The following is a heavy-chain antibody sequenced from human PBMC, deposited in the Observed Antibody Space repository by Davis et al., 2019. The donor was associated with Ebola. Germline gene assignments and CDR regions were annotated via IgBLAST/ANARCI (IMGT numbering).Heavy chain of an antibody. Sequence: GESLKISCAASGFTVSGNYMSWVRQAPGKGLEWVSVIYIDGTTYYADSVKGRFTISRDNSKNTLYLQMNSLRAEDTAVYYCARGLKEVYYDSSGCLDYWGQGTLVTVSS. CDR1: GFTVSGNY. CDR2: IYIDGTT. J-gene: IGHJ4*02. CDR3: ARGLKEVYYDSSGCLDY. D-gene: IGHD3-22*01. V-gene: IGHV3-53*01.